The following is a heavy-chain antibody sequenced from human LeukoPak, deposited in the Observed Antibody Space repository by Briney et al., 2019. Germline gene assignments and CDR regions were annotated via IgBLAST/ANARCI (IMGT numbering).Heavy chain of an antibody. D-gene: IGHD3-10*01. CDR2: LGGASESI. J-gene: IGHJ6*02. Sequence: PGGSLRLSCAASGFIFSNYAMTWVRQAPGKGLEWVSILGGASESIYYADSVKGRFTVSRDNSKDTLYLQINSLRGEDTAVYYCARRWLGDPYGMDVWGQGTTVTVSS. V-gene: IGHV3-23*01. CDR1: GFIFSNYA. CDR3: ARRWLGDPYGMDV.